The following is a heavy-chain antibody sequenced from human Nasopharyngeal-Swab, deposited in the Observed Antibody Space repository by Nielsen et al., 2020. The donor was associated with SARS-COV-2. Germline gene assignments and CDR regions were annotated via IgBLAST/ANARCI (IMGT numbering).Heavy chain of an antibody. J-gene: IGHJ6*02. CDR3: ARDYDFWSGYLYYGMDV. CDR2: INAGNGNT. D-gene: IGHD3-3*01. CDR1: GYTFTSYA. Sequence: ASVKVSCKASGYTFTSYAMHWVRQAPGQRLEWMGWINAGNGNTKYSQKFQGRVTITRDTCASTAYMELSSLRSEDTAVYYCARDYDFWSGYLYYGMDVWGQGTTVTVSS. V-gene: IGHV1-3*01.